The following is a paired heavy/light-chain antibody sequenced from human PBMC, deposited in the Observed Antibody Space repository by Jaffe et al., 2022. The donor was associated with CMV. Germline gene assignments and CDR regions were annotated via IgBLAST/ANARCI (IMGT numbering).Heavy chain of an antibody. CDR3: ARPTKGGTYSSYAFDV. V-gene: IGHV4-39*01. CDR1: GDSISSSSYY. D-gene: IGHD1-26*01. Sequence: QLQLQESGPGLVKPSETLSLTCTVSGDSISSSSYYWGWIRQPPGKGLEWVGNFYYSGSTYYNPSLKSRVTISVDTSKNQFSLKLSSVTAADTAVYYCARPTKGGTYSSYAFDVWGQGTMVTVSS. CDR2: FYYSGST. J-gene: IGHJ3*01.
Light chain of an antibody. V-gene: IGLV3-1*01. CDR1: KLGNKY. CDR2: QDS. J-gene: IGLJ2*01. Sequence: SYELTQPPSVSVSPGQTASITCSGDKLGNKYACWYQQKPGQSPVLVIYQDSKRPSGIPERFSGSNSGNTATLTISGTQAMDEADYYCQAWDSSTVVFGGGTKLTVL. CDR3: QAWDSSTVV.